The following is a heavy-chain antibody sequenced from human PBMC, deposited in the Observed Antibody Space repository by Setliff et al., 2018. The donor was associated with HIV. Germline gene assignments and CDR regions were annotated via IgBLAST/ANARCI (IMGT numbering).Heavy chain of an antibody. CDR1: GGPFDVHT. Sequence: TLSLTCAVYGGPFDVHTWNWVRQAPGKRLEWLADINHRGNTNLNPSLKGRLTIAVDTSRDQFSLRLKSVTAADSAAYFCARGQRASPGPGTHYLDVWSKGTSVTVSS. CDR3: ARGQRASPGPGTHYLDV. D-gene: IGHD6-25*01. CDR2: INHRGNT. J-gene: IGHJ6*03. V-gene: IGHV4-34*01.